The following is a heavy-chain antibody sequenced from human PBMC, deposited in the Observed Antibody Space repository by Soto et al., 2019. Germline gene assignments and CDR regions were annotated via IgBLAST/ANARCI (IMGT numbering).Heavy chain of an antibody. D-gene: IGHD3-22*01. CDR3: ATYDSGGKFDF. Sequence: PSETLSLTCTVSGGSFSSFYWSWIRQPPGKGLEWIGYVYYSGTINNNPSLKGRVSISVDTSKDQFSLKLISVTAADTAVYYCATYDSGGKFDFWGQGTLVTVSS. CDR1: GGSFSSFY. J-gene: IGHJ4*02. CDR2: VYYSGTI. V-gene: IGHV4-59*01.